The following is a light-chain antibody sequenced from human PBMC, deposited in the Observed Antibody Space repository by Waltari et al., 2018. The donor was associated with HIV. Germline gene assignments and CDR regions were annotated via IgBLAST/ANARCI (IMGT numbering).Light chain of an antibody. Sequence: IVMTQSPVTLSVSPGGRVTLSGRASQTVGTYLAWYQQKTGRAPRLLIYGASIRATVIAARFSGSGSGTDFNLIITVLQAEDCALYFCHQYKNWPVCTFGQGTKVE. CDR2: GAS. V-gene: IGKV3D-15*03. J-gene: IGKJ2*02. CDR1: QTVGTY. CDR3: HQYKNWPVCT.